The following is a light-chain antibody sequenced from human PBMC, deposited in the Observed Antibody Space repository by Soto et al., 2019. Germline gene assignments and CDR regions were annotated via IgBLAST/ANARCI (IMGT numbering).Light chain of an antibody. CDR2: EVS. J-gene: IGLJ1*01. CDR1: SSDVGGYNF. CDR3: CSFAGSGYV. V-gene: IGLV2-8*01. Sequence: QSVLPQPPSASGSLGQSVTISCTGTSSDVGGYNFVSWLQQRPGEAPKLLIYEVSNRPSGVPDRFSGSKSGNTASLTVSGLQADDEADYYCCSFAGSGYVFGSGTKVTVL.